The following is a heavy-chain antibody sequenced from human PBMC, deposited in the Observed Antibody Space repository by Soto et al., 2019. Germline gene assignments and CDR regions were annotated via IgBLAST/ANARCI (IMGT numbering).Heavy chain of an antibody. V-gene: IGHV3-73*01. CDR1: GFTFSGSA. J-gene: IGHJ4*02. CDR2: IRSKANSYAT. CDR3: TRRPQTETDY. Sequence: PGGSLRLSCTASGFTFSGSAMHWVRQASGKGLEWVGRIRSKANSYATAYAASVKGRFTISRDDSKNTAYLQMNSLKTEDTAVYYCTRRPQTETDYWGQGTLVTVSS.